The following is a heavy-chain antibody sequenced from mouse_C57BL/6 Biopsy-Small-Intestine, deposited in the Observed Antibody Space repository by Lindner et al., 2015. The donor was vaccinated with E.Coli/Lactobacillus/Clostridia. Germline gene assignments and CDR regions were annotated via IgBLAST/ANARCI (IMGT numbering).Heavy chain of an antibody. CDR2: INPYHGST. V-gene: IGHV1-39*01. J-gene: IGHJ3*01. CDR1: GYSFTGYN. CDR3: ARAGRGFAY. Sequence: QLQESGAELVKPGASVKISCKASGYSFTGYNMNWVKQSHGKSLEWIGNINPYHGSTSYNQKFKGKATLTVDKSSSTAYMQLNSLTSEDSAVYYCARAGRGFAYWGQGTLVTVSA.